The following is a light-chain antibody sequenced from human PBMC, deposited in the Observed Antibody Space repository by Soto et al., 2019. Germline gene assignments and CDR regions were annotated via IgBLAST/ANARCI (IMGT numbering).Light chain of an antibody. CDR2: AAS. CDR3: QQVHTLPLT. J-gene: IGKJ4*01. CDR1: QDVGRW. V-gene: IGKV1-12*01. Sequence: DIQLTQSPFSESASVGDRVTITCRASQDVGRWLAWYQQRPGKAPKLLIYAASHLQSGVPSRFSGSGSGKAFTLTPTRLQLDDFGTYYCQQVHTLPLTFAGGPRFEIK.